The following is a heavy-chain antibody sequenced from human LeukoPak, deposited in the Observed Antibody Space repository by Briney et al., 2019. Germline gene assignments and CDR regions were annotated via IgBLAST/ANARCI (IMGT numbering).Heavy chain of an antibody. CDR1: GFTFSDYW. V-gene: IGHV3-7*01. CDR2: IKQDGSEK. CDR3: ARHQSDDYSGYH. Sequence: PGGSLRLSCSASGFTFSDYWMTWVRQAPGKGLEWVANIKQDGSEKYYVDSVKDRFTISRDNAKNSLYLQMTSLRAEDTAVYYCARHQSDDYSGYHWGQGTLVTVSS. J-gene: IGHJ5*02. D-gene: IGHD3-22*01.